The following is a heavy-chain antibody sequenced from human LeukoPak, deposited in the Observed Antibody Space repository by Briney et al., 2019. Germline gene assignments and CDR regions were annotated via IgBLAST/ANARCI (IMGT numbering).Heavy chain of an antibody. J-gene: IGHJ6*02. CDR1: GGSISNYY. CDR3: ARDALDSSGWFYHGMDV. Sequence: PSETLSLTCTVSGGSISNYYWNWIRQSAGRGLEWIGRFYTGGSTNYNPSPKSRVTMSVDTSKNQFSLKLTSVIAADTAVYYCARDALDSSGWFYHGMDVWGQGTTVTVSS. CDR2: FYTGGST. V-gene: IGHV4-4*07. D-gene: IGHD6-19*01.